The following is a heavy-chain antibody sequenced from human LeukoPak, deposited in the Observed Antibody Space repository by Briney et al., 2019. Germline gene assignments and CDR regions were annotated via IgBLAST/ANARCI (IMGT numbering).Heavy chain of an antibody. V-gene: IGHV3-23*01. Sequence: GGSLRLSCAASGFTFSSYAMSWVRQAPGKGLEWVSAISGSGGSTYYADSVKGRFTISRDNSKDTLYLQMNSLRAEDTAVYYCAKDRYCNSTRCYRGDWFDPWGQGTLVTVSS. J-gene: IGHJ5*02. D-gene: IGHD2-2*02. CDR3: AKDRYCNSTRCYRGDWFDP. CDR1: GFTFSSYA. CDR2: ISGSGGST.